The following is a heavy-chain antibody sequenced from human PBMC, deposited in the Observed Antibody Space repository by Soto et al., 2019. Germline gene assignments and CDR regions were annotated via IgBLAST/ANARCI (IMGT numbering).Heavy chain of an antibody. D-gene: IGHD2-2*01. CDR2: INPSGGST. CDR3: AMIESTSALDGFDA. Sequence: ASVKVSCKASGYTFTRYYIHWVRQAPGQGLEWMGIINPSGGSTSYAQEFQGRVTMTRDTSTSTVYMELSSLRSEDTAVYYCAMIESTSALDGFDAWGQGTLVTVSS. CDR1: GYTFTRYY. J-gene: IGHJ5*02. V-gene: IGHV1-46*01.